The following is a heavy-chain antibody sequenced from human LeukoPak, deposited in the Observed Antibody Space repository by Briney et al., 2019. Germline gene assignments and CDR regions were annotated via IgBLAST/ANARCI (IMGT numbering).Heavy chain of an antibody. CDR2: IYYSGST. CDR1: GGPINSYY. D-gene: IGHD3-9*01. CDR3: ARLTGYSSESWFDP. V-gene: IGHV4-59*01. Sequence: SETLSLTCTVSGGPINSYYWSWIRQPPGKGLEWIGYIYYSGSTNYNPSLKSRVTTSVHTSKNQFSLKLSSVTAADTAVYYCARLTGYSSESWFDPWGQGTLVTVSS. J-gene: IGHJ5*02.